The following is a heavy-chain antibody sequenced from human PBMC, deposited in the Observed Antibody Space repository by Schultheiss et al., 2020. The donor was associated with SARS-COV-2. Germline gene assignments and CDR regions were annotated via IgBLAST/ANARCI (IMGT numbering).Heavy chain of an antibody. J-gene: IGHJ6*04. Sequence: SQTLSLTCTVSGGSVSSGSYYWSWIRQPPGKGLEWIGYIYYSGSTNYNPSLKSRVTISVDTSKNQFSLKLSSVTAADTAVYYCARDLMFCSGGSCYQSYYYGMDVWGKGTTVTVSS. V-gene: IGHV4-61*01. CDR3: ARDLMFCSGGSCYQSYYYGMDV. CDR1: GGSVSSGSYY. CDR2: IYYSGST. D-gene: IGHD2-15*01.